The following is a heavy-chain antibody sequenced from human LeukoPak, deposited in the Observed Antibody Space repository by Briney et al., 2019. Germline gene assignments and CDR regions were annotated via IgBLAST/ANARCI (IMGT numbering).Heavy chain of an antibody. V-gene: IGHV1-2*02. CDR1: GYTFTGYY. D-gene: IGHD5-12*01. J-gene: IGHJ4*02. CDR3: ARDSGYDSSYFDY. CDR2: INPNSGDT. Sequence: ASVKVSCKASGYTFTGYYMHWVRQAPGQGLEWMGWINPNSGDTNYEQKFQGRVTMTRDTSISTAYMELSRLRSDDTAVYYCARDSGYDSSYFDYWGQGTLVTVSS.